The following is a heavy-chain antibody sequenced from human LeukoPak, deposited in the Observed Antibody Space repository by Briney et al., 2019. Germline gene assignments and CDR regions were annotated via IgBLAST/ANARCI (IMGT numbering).Heavy chain of an antibody. J-gene: IGHJ5*02. CDR1: GYTFTSYY. V-gene: IGHV1-46*01. CDR3: ARDPTRYSYGFRLTRWFDP. CDR2: INPSGGST. D-gene: IGHD5-18*01. Sequence: ASVKVSCKASGYTFTSYYMHWVRQAPGQGLEWMGIINPSGGSTSYAQKFQGRVTMTRDTSTSTVHMELSSLRSEDTAVYYCARDPTRYSYGFRLTRWFDPWGQGTLVTVSS.